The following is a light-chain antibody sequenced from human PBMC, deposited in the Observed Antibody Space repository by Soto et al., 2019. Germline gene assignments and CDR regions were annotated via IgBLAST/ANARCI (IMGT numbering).Light chain of an antibody. CDR2: DAS. V-gene: IGKV3D-20*01. CDR1: QSVSNSY. Sequence: EIVLTQSPATLSLSPGERATLSCGASQSVSNSYLAWYQQKPGLAPRLLIYDASSRATGIPDRFSGSGSGTDFTLTISRLEPEDFAVYYWQQDGSSPPYTFGQGTKLEIK. J-gene: IGKJ2*01. CDR3: QQDGSSPPYT.